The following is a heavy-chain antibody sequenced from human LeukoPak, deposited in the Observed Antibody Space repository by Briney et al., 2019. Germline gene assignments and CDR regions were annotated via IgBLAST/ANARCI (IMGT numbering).Heavy chain of an antibody. D-gene: IGHD3-22*01. Sequence: GSLRLSCAASGFTFNTYTMNWVRQAPGKGLEWVSYISGSSGIIDYADSVRGRFTISRDNAKNSLYLQMNSLRAEDTAVYYCARGSTYYEGSGRVPFDYWGQGTLVTVSS. CDR2: ISGSSGII. CDR3: ARGSTYYEGSGRVPFDY. CDR1: GFTFNTYT. J-gene: IGHJ4*02. V-gene: IGHV3-48*01.